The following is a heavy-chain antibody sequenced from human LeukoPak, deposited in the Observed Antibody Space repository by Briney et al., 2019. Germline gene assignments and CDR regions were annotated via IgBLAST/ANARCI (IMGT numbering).Heavy chain of an antibody. CDR3: ATTGDMATRFYYMDV. Sequence: ASVKVSCKASGGTFSSYAINWVRQAPGQGLEWMGGIIPLFGIANYTQKYQGRFTLTADKSTSTAYMELSSLRSDDTAVYYCATTGDMATRFYYMDVWGKGTTVTVSS. CDR1: GGTFSSYA. V-gene: IGHV1-69*10. D-gene: IGHD5-24*01. CDR2: IIPLFGIA. J-gene: IGHJ6*03.